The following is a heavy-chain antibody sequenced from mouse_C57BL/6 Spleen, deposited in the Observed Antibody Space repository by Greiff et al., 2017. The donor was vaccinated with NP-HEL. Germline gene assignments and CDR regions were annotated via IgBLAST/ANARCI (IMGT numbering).Heavy chain of an antibody. CDR2: IYPRSGNT. Sequence: QVQLQQSGAELARPGASVKLSCKASGYTFTSYGISWVKQRTGQGLEWIGEIYPRSGNTYYNEQFKGKATLTADKSSSTAYMELRSLTSEDSAVYFCARRTAQATGGFAYWGQGTLVTVSA. CDR3: ARRTAQATGGFAY. V-gene: IGHV1-81*01. J-gene: IGHJ3*01. CDR1: GYTFTSYG. D-gene: IGHD3-2*02.